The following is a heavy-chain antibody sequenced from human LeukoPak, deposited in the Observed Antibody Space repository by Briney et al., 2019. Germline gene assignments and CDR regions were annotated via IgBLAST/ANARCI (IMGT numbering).Heavy chain of an antibody. CDR2: ISGSGGST. CDR3: AKGWQWLVQY. D-gene: IGHD6-19*01. CDR1: GFTLSTYA. Sequence: GGSLRLSCTASGFTLSTYAMSWVRQAPGKGLEWVSAISGSGGSTYYADSVKGRFTISRDNSKNTLYLQMNSLRAEDTAVYYCAKGWQWLVQYWGQGTLVTVSS. J-gene: IGHJ4*02. V-gene: IGHV3-23*01.